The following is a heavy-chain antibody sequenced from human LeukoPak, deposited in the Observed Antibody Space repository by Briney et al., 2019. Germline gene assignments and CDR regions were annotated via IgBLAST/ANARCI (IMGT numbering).Heavy chain of an antibody. CDR3: AKGYCSGGSCYSGQLDS. D-gene: IGHD2-15*01. CDR2: ISSSSSYI. Sequence: KTGGSLRLSCAASGFTFSSYSMNWVRQAPGKGLEWVSSISSSSSYIYYADSVKGRFTISRDNAKSSLHLQMNSLRADDTALYYCAKGYCSGGSCYSGQLDSWGQGTLVTVSS. V-gene: IGHV3-21*04. CDR1: GFTFSSYS. J-gene: IGHJ4*02.